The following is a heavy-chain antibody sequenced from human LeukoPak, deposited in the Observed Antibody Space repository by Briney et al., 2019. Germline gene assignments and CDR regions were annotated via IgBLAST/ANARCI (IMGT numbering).Heavy chain of an antibody. D-gene: IGHD1-26*01. V-gene: IGHV1-18*04. J-gene: IGHJ5*01. Sequence: ASVKVSCKTSGYNFTTYFTTWVRQAPGQGLEWMGWISPYNGHTKYAHSLQGRVTMTTDTSTSTAFMELRSLMSDDTAVYFCAREGESRKLDSWGQGTLVTVSS. CDR2: ISPYNGHT. CDR3: AREGESRKLDS. CDR1: GYNFTTYF.